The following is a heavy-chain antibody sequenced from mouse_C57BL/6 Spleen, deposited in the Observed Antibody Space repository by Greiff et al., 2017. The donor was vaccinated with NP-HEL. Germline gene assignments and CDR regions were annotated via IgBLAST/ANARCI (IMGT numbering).Heavy chain of an antibody. V-gene: IGHV1-69*01. CDR3: ARSGTGYDFDY. CDR2: IDPSDSYT. D-gene: IGHD2-14*01. CDR1: GYTFTSYW. J-gene: IGHJ2*01. Sequence: QVQLKQPGAELVMPGASVKLSCKASGYTFTSYWMHWVKQRPGQGLEWIGEIDPSDSYTNYNQKFKGKSTLTVDKSSSTAYMQLSSLTSEDAAVYYCARSGTGYDFDYWGQGTTLTVSS.